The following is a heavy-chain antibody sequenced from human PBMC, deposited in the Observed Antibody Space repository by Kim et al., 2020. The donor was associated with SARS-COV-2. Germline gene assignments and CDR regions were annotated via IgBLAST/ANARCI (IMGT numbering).Heavy chain of an antibody. CDR2: IHESGSA. CDR1: SGSFSGHY. Sequence: SETLSLTCAVYSGSFSGHYWSWIRQPPGKGLEWIGKIHESGSATYNPSLMSRVSISIDGSKNQFSLKLSSVTAADTGFYYCARGRAGVVPAPILGLGPHYDYFIMDVWGDGTTVTVSS. V-gene: IGHV4-34*01. CDR3: ARGRAGVVPAPILGLGPHYDYFIMDV. D-gene: IGHD2-2*02. J-gene: IGHJ6*04.